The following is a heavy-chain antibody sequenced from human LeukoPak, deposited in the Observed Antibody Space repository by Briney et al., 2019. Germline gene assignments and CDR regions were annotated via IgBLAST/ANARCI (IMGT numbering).Heavy chain of an antibody. CDR3: ARGGGARPDY. CDR1: GFTFSSYG. J-gene: IGHJ4*02. CDR2: ISSSSSAI. V-gene: IGHV3-48*02. Sequence: AGGSLRLSCTASGFTFSSYGMNWVRQAPGKGPKWVSYISSSSSAINYADSVKGRFTISGDNAKNSLFLQMNSLRDEDTAMYYCARGGGARPDYWGQGTLVTVSS. D-gene: IGHD3-10*01.